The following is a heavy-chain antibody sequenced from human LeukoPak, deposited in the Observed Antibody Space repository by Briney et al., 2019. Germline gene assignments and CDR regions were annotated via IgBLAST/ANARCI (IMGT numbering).Heavy chain of an antibody. J-gene: IGHJ3*02. CDR2: INGDETST. Sequence: GGSLRLSCAASGFTFRRYWMYWVRQAPGKGLVWVSHINGDETSTNYADFVKGRFTISRDNAKNTLYLQMNSLRAEDSALYYCASLTHYDSRSFAFDIWGQGTMVTVSS. CDR1: GFTFRRYW. D-gene: IGHD3-22*01. V-gene: IGHV3-74*01. CDR3: ASLTHYDSRSFAFDI.